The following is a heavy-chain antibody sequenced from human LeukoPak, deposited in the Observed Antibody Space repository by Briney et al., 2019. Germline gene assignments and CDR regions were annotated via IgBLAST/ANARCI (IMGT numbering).Heavy chain of an antibody. Sequence: SETLSLTCTVSGGSIRSSYYCWGWIRQPPGKGLEWIGSIYDSGSTYYNPSLKSRVTISVDTSKNQFSLKLSSVTAADTAVYYCARATYYYDSSGSYVRYYFDYWGQGTLVTVSS. CDR3: ARATYYYDSSGSYVRYYFDY. J-gene: IGHJ4*02. D-gene: IGHD3-22*01. V-gene: IGHV4-39*07. CDR2: IYDSGST. CDR1: GGSIRSSYYC.